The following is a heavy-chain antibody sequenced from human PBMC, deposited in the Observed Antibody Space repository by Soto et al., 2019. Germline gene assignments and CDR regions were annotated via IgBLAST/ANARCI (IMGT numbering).Heavy chain of an antibody. J-gene: IGHJ6*02. CDR3: AKGRGGAYYYYGLDV. V-gene: IGHV3-23*01. CDR2: ISGSGATT. CDR1: GFTFNTYA. Sequence: PGGSLRLSCAASGFTFNTYAMTWARRAPGKGLEWVSAISGSGATTYVADSVKGRFTISRDNSKDTLYLQMNSLRAEDTAIYYCAKGRGGAYYYYGLDVWGQGTTVTVSS. D-gene: IGHD3-10*01.